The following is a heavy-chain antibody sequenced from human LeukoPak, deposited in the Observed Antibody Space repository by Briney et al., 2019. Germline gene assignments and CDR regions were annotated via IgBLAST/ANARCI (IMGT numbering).Heavy chain of an antibody. CDR2: IYHSGST. D-gene: IGHD3-16*01. J-gene: IGHJ3*02. V-gene: IGHV4-38-2*02. CDR3: ASYTDAFDI. Sequence: SETLSLTCTVSGYSISSGYYWGWIRQPPGKGLEWIGSIYHSGSTYYNPSLKSRVTISVDTSKNQFSLKLTSVTAADTAVYYCASYTDAFDIWGQGTMVTVSS. CDR1: GYSISSGYY.